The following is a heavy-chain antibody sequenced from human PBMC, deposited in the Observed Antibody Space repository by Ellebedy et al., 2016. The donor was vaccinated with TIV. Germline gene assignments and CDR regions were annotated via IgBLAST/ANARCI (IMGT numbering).Heavy chain of an antibody. D-gene: IGHD4-17*01. J-gene: IGHJ6*02. CDR1: GFRFSSYW. V-gene: IGHV3-7*03. Sequence: GESLKISCVASGFRFSSYWMSWVRQAPGKGLEWVANMRQDGGDKYYVDSVKGRFTISRDNAQNSLYLQMNSLRVEDTAVYFCARDGAYGDYAPGQYGMDVWGQGTTVIVS. CDR2: MRQDGGDK. CDR3: ARDGAYGDYAPGQYGMDV.